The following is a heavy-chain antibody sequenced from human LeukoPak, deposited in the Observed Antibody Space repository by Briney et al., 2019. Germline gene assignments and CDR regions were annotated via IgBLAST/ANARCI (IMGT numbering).Heavy chain of an antibody. Sequence: PSETLSLTCSVSGDSISRNYWSWIRQPPGKGLEWIAYIYYSGSTNYNPSLKSRVTISVDTSKNQFSLKLSSVTAADTAVYYCARGSQRDFWRGEYYFDYWGQGTLVTVSS. CDR1: GDSISRNY. J-gene: IGHJ4*02. D-gene: IGHD3-3*01. CDR2: IYYSGST. V-gene: IGHV4-59*08. CDR3: ARGSQRDFWRGEYYFDY.